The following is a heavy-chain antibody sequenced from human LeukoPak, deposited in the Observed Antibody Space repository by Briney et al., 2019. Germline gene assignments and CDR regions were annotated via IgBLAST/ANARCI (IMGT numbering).Heavy chain of an antibody. J-gene: IGHJ3*02. CDR1: GFTFDDYA. Sequence: PGGSLRLSCAASGFTFDDYAMHWVRQAPGKGLEWVSGISWNSGSIGYADSVKGRFTISRANAKNSLYLQMNSLRAEDTALYYCAKDFFGTSDAFDIWGQGRMVTVSS. V-gene: IGHV3-9*01. CDR2: ISWNSGSI. CDR3: AKDFFGTSDAFDI. D-gene: IGHD1-1*01.